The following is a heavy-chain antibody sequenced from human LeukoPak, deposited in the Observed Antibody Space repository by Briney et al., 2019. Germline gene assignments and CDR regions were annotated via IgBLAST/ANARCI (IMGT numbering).Heavy chain of an antibody. CDR1: GFSFSSYW. J-gene: IGHJ1*01. CDR3: ARAPSEIGGYYPEYFRH. Sequence: PGGPLRLSCAASGFSFSSYWMHWVRQAPGKGLVWVSRIKSDGKTNYADSVKGRFTISRDNAKNTVSLQMNSLRAEDTGVYYCARAPSEIGGYYPEYFRHWGQGTLVTVSS. V-gene: IGHV3-74*01. D-gene: IGHD3-22*01. CDR2: IKSDGKT.